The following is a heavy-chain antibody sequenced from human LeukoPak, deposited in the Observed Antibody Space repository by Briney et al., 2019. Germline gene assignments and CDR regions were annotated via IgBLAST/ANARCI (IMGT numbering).Heavy chain of an antibody. CDR3: ARHRAYSSSSPFDY. Sequence: SETLSLTCYVSGGSISSLYWSWIRQPPGKGLEWIGYIYYTGSTNYNPSLQSRVTMFVDMSKNQSSLRLSSVTAADTAVYYCARHRAYSSSSPFDYWGQGTLVTVSS. D-gene: IGHD6-6*01. V-gene: IGHV4-59*08. J-gene: IGHJ4*02. CDR2: IYYTGST. CDR1: GGSISSLY.